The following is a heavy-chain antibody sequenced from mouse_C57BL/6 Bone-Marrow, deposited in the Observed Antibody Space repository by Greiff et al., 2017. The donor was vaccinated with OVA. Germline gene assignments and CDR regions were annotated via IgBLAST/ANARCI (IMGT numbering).Heavy chain of an antibody. CDR3: ARGYYGSRAWFAY. CDR2: ISDGGSYT. J-gene: IGHJ3*01. CDR1: GFTFSSYA. Sequence: EVKLMESGGGLVKPGGSLKLSCAASGFTFSSYAMSWVRQTPEKRLEWVATISDGGSYTYYPENVKGRFTISRDNAKNNLYLQMSHLKSEDTAMYYCARGYYGSRAWFAYWGQGTLVTVSA. V-gene: IGHV5-4*03. D-gene: IGHD1-1*01.